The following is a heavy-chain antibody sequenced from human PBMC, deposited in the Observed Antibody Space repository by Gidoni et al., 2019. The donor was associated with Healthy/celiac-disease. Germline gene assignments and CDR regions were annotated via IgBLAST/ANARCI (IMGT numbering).Heavy chain of an antibody. J-gene: IGHJ4*02. CDR2: INHSGST. V-gene: IGHV4-34*01. CDR3: AREGVGYSSGWYNDY. Sequence: QVQLQQWGAGLLKPSETLSLTCAVYGGSFSGYYWSWIRQPPGKGLGWIGEINHSGSTNYNPSLKSRVTISVDTSKNQFSLKLSSVTAADTAVYYCAREGVGYSSGWYNDYWGQGTLVTVSS. CDR1: GGSFSGYY. D-gene: IGHD6-19*01.